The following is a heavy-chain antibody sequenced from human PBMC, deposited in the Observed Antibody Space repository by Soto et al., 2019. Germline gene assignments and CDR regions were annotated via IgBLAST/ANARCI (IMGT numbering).Heavy chain of an antibody. CDR3: AKDRVSNGYSSGWYPNYFDY. V-gene: IGHV3-23*01. J-gene: IGHJ4*02. Sequence: GGSLRLSCAASGFTFSSYAMSWVRQAPGKGLEWVSAISGSGGSTYYADSVKGRFTISRDNSKNTLYPQMNSLRAEDTAVYYCAKDRVSNGYSSGWYPNYFDYWGQGTLVTVSS. D-gene: IGHD6-19*01. CDR1: GFTFSSYA. CDR2: ISGSGGST.